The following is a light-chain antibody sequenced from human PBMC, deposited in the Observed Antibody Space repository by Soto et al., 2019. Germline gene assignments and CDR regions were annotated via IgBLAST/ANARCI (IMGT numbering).Light chain of an antibody. CDR3: YSYTSSSTLV. CDR1: SSDVGGYNY. Sequence: QSALTQPASVSGSPGQSITISCTGTSSDVGGYNYVSWYQQHPGKAPKLMIYDVTKRPSGVSDRFSGSKSGNTASLTISGLQAEDEADYYCYSYTSSSTLVFGGGTKLTVL. CDR2: DVT. J-gene: IGLJ2*01. V-gene: IGLV2-14*03.